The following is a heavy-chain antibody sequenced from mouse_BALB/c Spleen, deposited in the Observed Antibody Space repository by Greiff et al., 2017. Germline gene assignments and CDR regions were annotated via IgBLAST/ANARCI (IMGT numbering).Heavy chain of an antibody. Sequence: EVKLMESGAELVRSGASVKLSCTASGFNIKDYYMHWVKQRPEQGLEWIGWIDPENGDTEYAPKFQGKATMTADTSSSTAYMQLKSLTSEDSAVYYCARDTTVYYFDYWGQGTTLTVSS. J-gene: IGHJ2*01. CDR2: IDPENGDT. CDR1: GFNIKDYY. D-gene: IGHD1-1*01. CDR3: ARDTTVYYFDY. V-gene: IGHV14-4*02.